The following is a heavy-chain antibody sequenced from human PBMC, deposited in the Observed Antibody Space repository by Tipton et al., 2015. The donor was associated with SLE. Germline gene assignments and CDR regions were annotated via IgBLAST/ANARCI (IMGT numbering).Heavy chain of an antibody. D-gene: IGHD2-2*01. CDR2: IYYSGST. V-gene: IGHV4-39*01. Sequence: TLSLTCTVSGGSISSSSYYWGWIRQPPGKGLEWIGGIYYSGSTYYNPSLKRRVTISVDTSKNQFSLKLSSVTAADTAVYYCARTRYCSSTSCHTPHAFDIWGQGTMVTVSS. J-gene: IGHJ3*02. CDR1: GGSISSSSYY. CDR3: ARTRYCSSTSCHTPHAFDI.